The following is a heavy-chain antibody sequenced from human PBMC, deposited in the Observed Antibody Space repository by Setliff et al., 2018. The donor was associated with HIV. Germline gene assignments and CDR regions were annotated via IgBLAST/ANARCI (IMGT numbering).Heavy chain of an antibody. D-gene: IGHD4-17*01. V-gene: IGHV3-11*04. Sequence: GGSLRLSCAASGFIFSDYYMSWIRQAPGKGLEWLSYISNSGSTKYYADSVKGRFTISRDNAKNSLYLQINSLRAEDTAVYYCARGAYGYYFDYWGQGTLVTVSS. CDR1: GFIFSDYY. CDR2: ISNSGSTK. J-gene: IGHJ4*02. CDR3: ARGAYGYYFDY.